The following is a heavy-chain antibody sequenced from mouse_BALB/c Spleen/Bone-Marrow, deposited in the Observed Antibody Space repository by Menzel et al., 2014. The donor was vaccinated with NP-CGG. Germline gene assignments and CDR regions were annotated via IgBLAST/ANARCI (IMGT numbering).Heavy chain of an antibody. V-gene: IGHV6-6*02. CDR1: GFTFSNYW. J-gene: IGHJ3*01. CDR2: IRLKSNNYAT. D-gene: IGHD1-1*01. CDR3: TSITPWFAY. Sequence: EVKVEESGGGLVQPGGSMKLSCVASGFTFSNYWMNWVRQSPEKGLEWVAEIRLKSNNYATHYAESVKGRFTISRDDSKSSVYLQMNNLRAEDTGIYYCTSITPWFAYWGRGTLVTVSA.